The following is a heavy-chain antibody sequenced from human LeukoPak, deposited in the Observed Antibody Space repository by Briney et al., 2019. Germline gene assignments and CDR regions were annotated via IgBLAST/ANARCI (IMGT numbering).Heavy chain of an antibody. CDR1: GGSFSGYY. CDR2: INHSGST. D-gene: IGHD1-26*01. J-gene: IGHJ4*02. CDR3: AGGDRELLNADY. Sequence: SETLSLTCAVYGGSFSGYYWSWIRQPPGKGLEWIGEINHSGSTNYNPSLKRPVTISVNTSKNQFSLKLRTVTAADTAVYYCAGGDRELLNADYWGQGTLVTVSS. V-gene: IGHV4-34*01.